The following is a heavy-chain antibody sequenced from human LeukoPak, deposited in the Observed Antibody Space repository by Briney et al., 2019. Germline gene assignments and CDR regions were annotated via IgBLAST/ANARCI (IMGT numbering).Heavy chain of an antibody. CDR3: ARVLAARLSDY. V-gene: IGHV3-48*03. CDR1: GFTFSSYE. J-gene: IGHJ4*02. D-gene: IGHD6-6*01. Sequence: GGSLRLSCAASGFTFSSYETNWVRQAPGKGLEWVSYISSSGSTIYYADSVRGRFTISRDNAKNSLYLQMNSLRAEDTAVYYCARVLAARLSDYWGQGTLVTVSS. CDR2: ISSSGSTI.